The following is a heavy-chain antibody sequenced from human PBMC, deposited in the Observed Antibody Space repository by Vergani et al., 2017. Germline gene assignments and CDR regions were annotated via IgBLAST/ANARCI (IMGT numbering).Heavy chain of an antibody. CDR3: ASSPYGSGSYPLDY. CDR1: GFTFSSYS. Sequence: EVQLVESGGGLVKPGGSLRLSCAASGFTFSSYSMNWVRQAPGKGLEWVSSISSSSSYTNYADSVKGRFTISRDNAKNSLYLQMNSLRAEDTAVYYCASSPYGSGSYPLDYWGQGTLVTVSS. J-gene: IGHJ4*02. D-gene: IGHD3-10*01. CDR2: ISSSSSYT. V-gene: IGHV3-21*04.